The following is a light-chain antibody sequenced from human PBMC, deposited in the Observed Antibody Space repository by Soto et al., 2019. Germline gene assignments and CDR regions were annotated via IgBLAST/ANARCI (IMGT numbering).Light chain of an antibody. V-gene: IGKV3-15*01. CDR3: QEYDTGVT. Sequence: EIVMTQSPVTLSVSPGEKATNSCRASQSISINLAWYQQKPDQAPRLLIYGASTRATGIPARFSGSGSGTEFTLTISSLQTEDFAVYYCQEYDTGVTFGQGTKVDIK. CDR2: GAS. CDR1: QSISIN. J-gene: IGKJ1*01.